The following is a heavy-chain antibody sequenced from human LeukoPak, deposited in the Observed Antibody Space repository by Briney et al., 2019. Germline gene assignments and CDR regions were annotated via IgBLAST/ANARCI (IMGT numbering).Heavy chain of an antibody. D-gene: IGHD6-6*01. CDR1: GGSISSYY. CDR3: ARGSSSAEGSLDY. J-gene: IGHJ4*02. V-gene: IGHV4-59*01. CDR2: IYYSGST. Sequence: SETLSLTCTVSGGSISSYYWSWIRQPPGKGLEWIGYIYYSGSTNYNPSLKSRVTISVDTSKNQFSLKLSSVTAADTAVYYCARGSSSAEGSLDYWGQGTLVTVSS.